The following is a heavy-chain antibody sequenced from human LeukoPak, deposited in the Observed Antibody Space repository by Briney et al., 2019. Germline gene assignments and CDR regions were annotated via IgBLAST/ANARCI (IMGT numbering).Heavy chain of an antibody. CDR3: ARGQSGILDYYYMDV. Sequence: GASVKVSCKASGGTLSSYAVSWVRQAPGQGLERMGGIIPIFGTANYAQKFQGRVTITADESTSTAYIELSSLRSEDTAVYYCARGQSGILDYYYMDVWGKGTTVTVSS. J-gene: IGHJ6*03. V-gene: IGHV1-69*01. CDR2: IIPIFGTA. CDR1: GGTLSSYA. D-gene: IGHD1-26*01.